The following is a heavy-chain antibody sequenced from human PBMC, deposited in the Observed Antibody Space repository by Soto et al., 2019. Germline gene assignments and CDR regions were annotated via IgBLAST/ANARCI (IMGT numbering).Heavy chain of an antibody. D-gene: IGHD2-8*01. CDR2: IIPIFGTA. J-gene: IGHJ6*02. V-gene: IGHV1-69*13. CDR3: ARSKLYYSPGAYGMDV. CDR1: GGTFSSYA. Sequence: SVKVSCKASGGTFSSYAISWVRQAPGQGLEWMGGIIPIFGTANYAQKFQGRVTITADESTSTAYMELSSLRSEDTAVYYCARSKLYYSPGAYGMDVWGQGTTVTVSS.